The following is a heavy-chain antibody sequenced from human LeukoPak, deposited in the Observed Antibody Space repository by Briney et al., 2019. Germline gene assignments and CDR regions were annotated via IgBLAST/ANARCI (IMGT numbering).Heavy chain of an antibody. CDR2: ISAYNGNT. Sequence: ASVKVSCKASGGTFSSYAISWVRQAPGQGLEWMGWISAYNGNTNYAQKLQGRVTMTTDTSTSTAYMELRSLRSDDTAVYYCAGLSCGGDCYPPYYYGMDVWGQGTTVTVSS. D-gene: IGHD2-21*02. CDR1: GGTFSSYA. V-gene: IGHV1-18*01. J-gene: IGHJ6*02. CDR3: AGLSCGGDCYPPYYYGMDV.